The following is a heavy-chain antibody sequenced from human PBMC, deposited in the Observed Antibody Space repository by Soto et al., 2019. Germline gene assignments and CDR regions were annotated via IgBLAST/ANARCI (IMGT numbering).Heavy chain of an antibody. CDR1: GYSFTSYW. V-gene: IGHV5-51*01. CDR3: ARLDIVATLDREYYYYYGMDV. Sequence: GESLKISCKGSGYSFTSYWIGWVRQMTGKGLEWMGIIYPGDSDTRYSPSFQGQVTISADKSISTAYLQWSSLKASDTAMYYCARLDIVATLDREYYYYYGMDVWGQGTTVTVSS. D-gene: IGHD5-12*01. J-gene: IGHJ6*02. CDR2: IYPGDSDT.